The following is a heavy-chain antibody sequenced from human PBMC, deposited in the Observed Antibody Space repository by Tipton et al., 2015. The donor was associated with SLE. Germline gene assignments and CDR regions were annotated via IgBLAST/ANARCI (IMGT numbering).Heavy chain of an antibody. D-gene: IGHD3-10*01. CDR2: INHSGST. V-gene: IGHV4-34*01. J-gene: IGHJ6*02. CDR3: ARGGGSYGSGSYYPMDV. Sequence: TLSLTCTFSGDSFISSGFYWSWIRQPPGKGLEWIGEINHSGSTNYNPSLKSRVTISVDTSKNQFSLKLSSVTAADTAVYYCARGGGSYGSGSYYPMDVWGQGTTVTVSS. CDR1: GDSFISSGFY.